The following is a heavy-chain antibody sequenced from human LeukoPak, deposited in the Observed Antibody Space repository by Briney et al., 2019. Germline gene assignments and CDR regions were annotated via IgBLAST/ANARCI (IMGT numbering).Heavy chain of an antibody. CDR2: TSDDGSTK. CDR1: GFTFSSYA. J-gene: IGHJ4*02. V-gene: IGHV3-30-3*01. CDR3: ARAPGGFHGDYSPIAY. Sequence: GGSLRLSCTASGFTFSSYAMRWVRQAPGKGLQWLALTSDDGSTKYYADSVKGRFTISRDNSQNTLFLQMNSLRAEETAMYYCARAPGGFHGDYSPIAYWGQGTLVTVSS. D-gene: IGHD4-17*01.